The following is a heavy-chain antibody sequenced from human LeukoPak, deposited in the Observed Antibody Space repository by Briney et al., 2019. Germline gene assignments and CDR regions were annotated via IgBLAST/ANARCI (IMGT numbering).Heavy chain of an antibody. Sequence: GGSLRLSRAASRFTFSSYSMNWVRQAPGKGLEWVSYISISGSTIYADPVKGRFTISRDNAKNSVHLQMNSLPAEDTAVYYCARGGSSGDYYNAFDIWGEGTMVTASS. CDR2: ISISGSTI. CDR3: ARGGSSGDYYNAFDI. D-gene: IGHD3-22*01. J-gene: IGHJ3*02. CDR1: RFTFSSYS. V-gene: IGHV3-48*04.